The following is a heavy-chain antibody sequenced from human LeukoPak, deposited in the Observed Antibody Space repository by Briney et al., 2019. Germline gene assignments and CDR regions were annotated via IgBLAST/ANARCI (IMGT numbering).Heavy chain of an antibody. CDR1: GGSISSGGYY. V-gene: IGHV4-31*03. CDR3: ARGKPITGTTSYYYYYGMDV. CDR2: IYYSGST. D-gene: IGHD1-7*01. J-gene: IGHJ6*02. Sequence: SETLSLTCTVSGGSISSGGYYWSWIRQHPGKGLEWIGYIYYSGSTYYNPSLKSRVTISVDTSKNQFSLKLSSVTAADTAVYYCARGKPITGTTSYYYYYGMDVWGQGTTVTVSS.